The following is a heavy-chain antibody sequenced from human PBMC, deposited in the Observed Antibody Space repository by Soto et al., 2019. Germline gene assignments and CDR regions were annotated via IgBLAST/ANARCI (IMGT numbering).Heavy chain of an antibody. Sequence: SETLSLTCAVSGYSISSGYYWGWIRQPPGKGLEWIGSIYHSGSTYYNPSLKSRVTISVDTSKNQFSLKLSSVTAADTAVYYCAKYALGGMDVWGQGTPVTVSS. CDR2: IYHSGST. CDR1: GYSISSGYY. J-gene: IGHJ6*02. V-gene: IGHV4-38-2*01. CDR3: AKYALGGMDV. D-gene: IGHD2-2*01.